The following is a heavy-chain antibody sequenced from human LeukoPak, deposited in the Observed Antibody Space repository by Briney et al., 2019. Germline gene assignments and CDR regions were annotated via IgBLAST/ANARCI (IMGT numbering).Heavy chain of an antibody. V-gene: IGHV3-48*01. Sequence: PGGSLRLSCAASGFTFSSYTMNWVRQAPGKGLEWVSYISSSSSAIYYADSVKGRFTISRDNAKNSLYLQMNRLRAEDTAVYYCASSVSLPPGAFDYWGQGTLVTVSS. CDR3: ASSVSLPPGAFDY. D-gene: IGHD4-17*01. J-gene: IGHJ4*02. CDR1: GFTFSSYT. CDR2: ISSSSSAI.